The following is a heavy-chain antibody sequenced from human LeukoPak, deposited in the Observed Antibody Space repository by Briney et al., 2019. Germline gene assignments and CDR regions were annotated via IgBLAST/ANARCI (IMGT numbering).Heavy chain of an antibody. J-gene: IGHJ4*02. CDR2: ISSSGSTI. Sequence: PGGSLRLSCAASGFTFSSYEMNWVRQAPGKGLEWVSYISSSGSTIYYADSVKGRFTISRDNAKNSLYLQMNSLRAEDTAVYYCASNYYGSGYYWGQGTLVTVSS. D-gene: IGHD3-10*01. V-gene: IGHV3-48*03. CDR1: GFTFSSYE. CDR3: ASNYYGSGYY.